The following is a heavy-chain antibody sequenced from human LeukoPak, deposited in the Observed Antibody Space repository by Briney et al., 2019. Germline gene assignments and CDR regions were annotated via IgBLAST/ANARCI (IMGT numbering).Heavy chain of an antibody. Sequence: PGGSLRLSCAASGFTFSSYWMSWVRQAPGKGLEWLSSITTISHYIYYAGAVRGRFTISRDNAKNSLYLQMSSLRGEDTAVYYCARSGGPGTYHQLRYNWFDPWGQGTLVTVSS. CDR3: ARSGGPGTYHQLRYNWFDP. D-gene: IGHD3-10*01. CDR2: ITTISHYI. CDR1: GFTFSSYW. J-gene: IGHJ5*02. V-gene: IGHV3-21*01.